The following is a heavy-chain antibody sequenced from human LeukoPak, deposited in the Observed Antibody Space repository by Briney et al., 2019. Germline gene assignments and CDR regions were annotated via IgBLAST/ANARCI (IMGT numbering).Heavy chain of an antibody. J-gene: IGHJ4*02. CDR3: ARFYYDSSGGSCFDY. CDR2: IYHSGST. V-gene: IGHV4-30-2*01. D-gene: IGHD3-22*01. CDR1: GGSISSGGYS. Sequence: PSETLSLTCAVSGGSISSGGYSWSWIRQPPGKGLEWIGYIYHSGSTYYNPSLKSRVTISVDRSKNQFSLKLSSVTAADTAVYYCARFYYDSSGGSCFDYWGQGTLVTVSS.